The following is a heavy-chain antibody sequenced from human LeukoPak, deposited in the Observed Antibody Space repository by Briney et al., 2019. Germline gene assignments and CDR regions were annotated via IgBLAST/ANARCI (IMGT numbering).Heavy chain of an antibody. CDR3: TRDRSRAEDD. CDR1: GFTFSGHW. J-gene: IGHJ4*02. V-gene: IGHV3-7*01. CDR2: INQGGSDK. Sequence: GGTLRLSCAASGFTFSGHWMSWVRQAPGKGLEWVANINQGGSDKYYVDSVKGRFTISRDNANNLLYLQMNSLRGEDTAVYYCTRDRSRAEDDWGQGTLVTVSS. D-gene: IGHD1-14*01.